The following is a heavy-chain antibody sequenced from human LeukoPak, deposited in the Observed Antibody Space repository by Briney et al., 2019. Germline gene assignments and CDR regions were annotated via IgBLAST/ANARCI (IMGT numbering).Heavy chain of an antibody. CDR2: IYTSGST. Sequence: SETLSLTCTVSGGSISSYYWSWIRQPPGKGLEWIGRIYTSGSTNYNPSLKSRVTMSVDTSKNQFSLKLSSVTAADTAVYYCARVIWFGELLFDYWGQGTLVTVSS. D-gene: IGHD3-10*01. V-gene: IGHV4-4*07. CDR1: GGSISSYY. CDR3: ARVIWFGELLFDY. J-gene: IGHJ4*02.